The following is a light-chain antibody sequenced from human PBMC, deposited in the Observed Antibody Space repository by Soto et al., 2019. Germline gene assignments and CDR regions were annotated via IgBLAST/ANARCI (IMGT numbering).Light chain of an antibody. Sequence: TVLTQTPGTLSLSPGERATLSCRASQSVSNNYLAWYQQKPGQAPRPLIYGASNRATGIPDRFSGSGSGTDFTLTISRLEPEDFAVYYCQQYGRSGTFGQGTKV. V-gene: IGKV3-20*01. J-gene: IGKJ1*01. CDR2: GAS. CDR1: QSVSNNY. CDR3: QQYGRSGT.